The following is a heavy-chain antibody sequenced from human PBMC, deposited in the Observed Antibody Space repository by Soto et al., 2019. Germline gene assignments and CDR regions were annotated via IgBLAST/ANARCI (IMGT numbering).Heavy chain of an antibody. CDR2: IYYSGST. J-gene: IGHJ6*02. CDR1: GGSISSSSYY. V-gene: IGHV4-39*01. D-gene: IGHD2-2*01. Sequence: QLQLQESGPGLVKPSETLSLTCTVSGGSISSSSYYWGWIRQPPGKGLEWIGSIYYSGSTYYNPSLKSRVTISVDTSKNQFSLKLSSVTAADTAVYYCARHRVGDQLPQGLYYYGMDVWGQGTTVTVSS. CDR3: ARHRVGDQLPQGLYYYGMDV.